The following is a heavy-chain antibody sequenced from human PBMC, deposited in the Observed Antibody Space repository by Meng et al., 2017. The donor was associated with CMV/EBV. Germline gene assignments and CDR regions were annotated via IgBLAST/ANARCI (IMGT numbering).Heavy chain of an antibody. J-gene: IGHJ1*01. Sequence: GESLKISCVASGFTSRTYWMSWVRQAPEKGLEWVANMNQDGSHKYYVDSVKGRFTISADNAKNSLYLQMNSLRAEDTAVYYCSKNGGWLIEHWGQGTMVTVSS. CDR1: GFTSRTYW. CDR3: SKNGGWLIEH. V-gene: IGHV3-7*01. CDR2: MNQDGSHK. D-gene: IGHD3-16*01.